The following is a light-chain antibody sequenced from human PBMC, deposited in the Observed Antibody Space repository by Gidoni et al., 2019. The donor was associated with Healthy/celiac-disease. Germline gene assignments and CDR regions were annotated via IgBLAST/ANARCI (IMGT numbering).Light chain of an antibody. CDR3: CSYAGSYTFV. Sequence: QSALTQPRSVSGTPGQSVTISCTGTSTDVGGYNYVSWDPQHPGKAPKLMIYDVSKRPSGVPDRFSGSKSGNTASLTISGLQAEDEADYYCCSYAGSYTFVFGGGTKLTVL. CDR2: DVS. V-gene: IGLV2-11*01. CDR1: STDVGGYNY. J-gene: IGLJ2*01.